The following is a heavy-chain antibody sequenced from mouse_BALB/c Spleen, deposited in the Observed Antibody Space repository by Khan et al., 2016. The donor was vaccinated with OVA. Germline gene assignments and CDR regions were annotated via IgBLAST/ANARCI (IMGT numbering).Heavy chain of an antibody. J-gene: IGHJ2*01. CDR3: TRDRIDY. CDR2: INPTSGYT. V-gene: IGHV1-7*01. Sequence: QVQLQQSGAELAKPGASVQMSCKASGYTFTTYWMHWVKQRPGQGLEWIGYINPTSGYTDYSENFKDKATLSADKSSSTAYIQLSRLTSDESAVNYCTRDRIDYWGQGTTLTVSS. CDR1: GYTFTTYW.